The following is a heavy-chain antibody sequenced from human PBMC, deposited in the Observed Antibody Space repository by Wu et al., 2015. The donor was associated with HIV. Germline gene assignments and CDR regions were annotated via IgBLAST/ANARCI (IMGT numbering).Heavy chain of an antibody. Sequence: QVQLVQSGAEVKKPGASVKVSCKASGYTFTDYYIHWVRQAPGQGLEWMGWINPNNGGTNYAQKFQGRVTMTRDTSISTAYMELSSLRSEDTAVYYCATLYCSSTSCYTVFDYWGQGTLVTVSS. J-gene: IGHJ4*02. CDR3: ATLYCSSTSCYTVFDY. CDR1: GYTFTDYY. CDR2: INPNNGGT. V-gene: IGHV1-2*02. D-gene: IGHD2-2*02.